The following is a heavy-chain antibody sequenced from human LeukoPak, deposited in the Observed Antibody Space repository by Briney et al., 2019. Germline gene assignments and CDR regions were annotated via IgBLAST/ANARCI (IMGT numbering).Heavy chain of an antibody. J-gene: IGHJ4*02. CDR3: VKYGGDLGVAFDC. CDR1: GFTFSSYS. D-gene: IGHD2-21*01. Sequence: PGGSLRLSCAASGFTFSSYSMNWLRQAPGKGLEGVSYISSSSSTIYYADSVKGRCTISRDNAKNSLYLQMNSLRAEDTAVYYCVKYGGDLGVAFDCWGQGTLVTVSS. CDR2: ISSSSSTI. V-gene: IGHV3-48*01.